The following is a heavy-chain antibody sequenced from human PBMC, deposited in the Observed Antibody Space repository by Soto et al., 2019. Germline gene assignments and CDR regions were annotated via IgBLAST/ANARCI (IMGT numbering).Heavy chain of an antibody. CDR2: ISRNGDNT. CDR3: AKARYGDGRGVDY. V-gene: IGHV3-23*01. J-gene: IGHJ4*02. D-gene: IGHD4-17*01. Sequence: EVQLLESGGGLVQPGGSLRLSCVASGFTFTNNAMNWVRQAPGKGLEWVSVISRNGDNTYYADSVKGRFTISRDNSKNTLFLQLNSLRAEDTALYYCAKARYGDGRGVDYWGQGTLVTVSS. CDR1: GFTFTNNA.